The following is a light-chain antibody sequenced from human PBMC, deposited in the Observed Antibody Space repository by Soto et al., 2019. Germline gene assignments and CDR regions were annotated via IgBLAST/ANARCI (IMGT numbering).Light chain of an antibody. Sequence: EIVLTQSPATLSLSPGERATLSCRASQNVSTYLAWYQQKPGKAPRLLIYDASNRATGIPARFSGSGSGTDFTLTSSILEPEYFAVYYCQQRTNWLTFGPGTKVDIK. V-gene: IGKV3-11*01. CDR2: DAS. CDR1: QNVSTY. CDR3: QQRTNWLT. J-gene: IGKJ3*01.